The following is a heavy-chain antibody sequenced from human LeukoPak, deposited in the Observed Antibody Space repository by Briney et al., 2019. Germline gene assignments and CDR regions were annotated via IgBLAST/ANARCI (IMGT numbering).Heavy chain of an antibody. CDR2: ITQDGSGD. V-gene: IGHV3-7*01. Sequence: GGSLRLSCAASGLTFSKYWMNWVRQAPGKGLDWVATITQDGSGDYYVDSLKGRFTISRDNAKNSLYLQINSLRAEDTAVYYCVREWGGGSNWSDHWGRGTLVTVSS. CDR1: GLTFSKYW. CDR3: VREWGGGSNWSDH. J-gene: IGHJ5*02. D-gene: IGHD3-16*01.